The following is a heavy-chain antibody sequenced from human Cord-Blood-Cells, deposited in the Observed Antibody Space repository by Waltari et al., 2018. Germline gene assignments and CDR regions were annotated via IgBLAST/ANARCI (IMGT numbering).Heavy chain of an antibody. CDR3: ARGGLEYSSSSGWFDP. V-gene: IGHV1-69*01. J-gene: IGHJ5*02. CDR2: IIPIFGTA. D-gene: IGHD6-6*01. CDR1: GGTFSSYA. Sequence: QVQLVQSGAEVKKPGSSVKVSCKASGGTFSSYAISWVRQAPGKGLEWRGGIIPIFGTANYAQKFQGRVTITADESTSTAYMELSSLRSEDTAVYYCARGGLEYSSSSGWFDPWGQGTLVTVSS.